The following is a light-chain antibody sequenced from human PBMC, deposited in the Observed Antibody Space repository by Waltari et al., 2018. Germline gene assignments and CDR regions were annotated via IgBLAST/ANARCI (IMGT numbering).Light chain of an antibody. CDR1: QDISNY. Sequence: DIQMTQSPSSLSASVVDRVTITCQASQDISNYLNWYQQKPGKAPKLLIYDASNLETGVPSMFSGSGSGTDFTITISSLQPEDIATYYCQQYDNLPLTFGGGTKVEIK. J-gene: IGKJ4*01. CDR3: QQYDNLPLT. V-gene: IGKV1-33*01. CDR2: DAS.